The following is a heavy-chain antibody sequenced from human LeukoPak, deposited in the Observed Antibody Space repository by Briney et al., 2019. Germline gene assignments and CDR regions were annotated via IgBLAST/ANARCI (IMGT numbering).Heavy chain of an antibody. CDR3: SGRYGPGPV. D-gene: IGHD3-10*01. CDR1: GYTFAAHH. Sequence: PRASVKVSCKASGYTFAAHHIHWVRQAPGQGLEWMGWILPDGRDTKYSQKFQDRMTLTTDTSTNTAYMELNRLIPDDTAVYYCSGRYGPGPVWGQGTLISASP. J-gene: IGHJ4*02. CDR2: ILPDGRDT. V-gene: IGHV1-2*02.